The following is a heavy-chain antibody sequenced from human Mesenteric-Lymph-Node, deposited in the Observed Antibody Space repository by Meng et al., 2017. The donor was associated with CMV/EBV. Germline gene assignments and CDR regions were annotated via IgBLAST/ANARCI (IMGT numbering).Heavy chain of an antibody. CDR1: GDSVSSNGAA. CDR2: TYYRSKWYN. V-gene: IGHV6-1*01. J-gene: IGHJ3*02. Sequence: SQTLSLTCVISGDSVSSNGAAWNWIRQSPSRGLEWLGRTYYRSKWYNDYVGSVKSRITINSDTSKNQFSLQLNSVTPEDTAVYYCARSGWEDYAFDIWGQGTMVTVSS. CDR3: ARSGWEDYAFDI. D-gene: IGHD1-26*01.